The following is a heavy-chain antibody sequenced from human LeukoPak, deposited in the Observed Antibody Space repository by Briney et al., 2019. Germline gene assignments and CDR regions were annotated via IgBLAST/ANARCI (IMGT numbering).Heavy chain of an antibody. Sequence: ASVKVSCKASGYTFTRHGISWVRQAPGQGLEWMGWISAYNGDTNYAQKLQGRVTMTTDTSTSTAYMELRSLRSDDTAVYCCARDPSNSSGWRTWFDPWGQGTLVTVSS. D-gene: IGHD6-19*01. CDR2: ISAYNGDT. V-gene: IGHV1-18*01. J-gene: IGHJ5*02. CDR3: ARDPSNSSGWRTWFDP. CDR1: GYTFTRHG.